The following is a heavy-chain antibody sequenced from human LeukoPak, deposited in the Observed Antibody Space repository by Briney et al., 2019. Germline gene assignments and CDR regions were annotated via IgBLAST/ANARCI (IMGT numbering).Heavy chain of an antibody. CDR1: GFTFSSYA. J-gene: IGHJ4*02. D-gene: IGHD3-3*01. Sequence: GGSLRLSCAASGFTFSSYAMSWVRQAPGKGLEWVSAISGSGGSTYYADSVKGRFTISRDNPRNTLYLQMNSLRAEDTAVYYCAKDPPFWSGSYFDYWGQGTLVTVSS. V-gene: IGHV3-23*01. CDR2: ISGSGGST. CDR3: AKDPPFWSGSYFDY.